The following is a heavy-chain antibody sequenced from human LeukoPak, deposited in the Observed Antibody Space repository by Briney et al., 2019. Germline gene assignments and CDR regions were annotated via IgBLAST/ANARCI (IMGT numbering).Heavy chain of an antibody. Sequence: GGSLRLSCVASGFTFSSNWMSWVRQAPGKGLEWVAVIAYDGSRAFYADSVKGRFTISRDNSKNTMSVQMDDLRAEDTAVYYCTRYNNDHFDYWGQGTLVTVSS. J-gene: IGHJ4*02. CDR3: TRYNNDHFDY. CDR1: GFTFSSNW. D-gene: IGHD1-14*01. V-gene: IGHV3-33*08. CDR2: IAYDGSRA.